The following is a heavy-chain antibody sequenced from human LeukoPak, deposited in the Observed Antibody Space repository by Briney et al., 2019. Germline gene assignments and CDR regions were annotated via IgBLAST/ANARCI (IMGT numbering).Heavy chain of an antibody. D-gene: IGHD3-3*01. CDR2: INPNSGGT. CDR3: ATSTIFGVVPLGY. CDR1: GYTFTGCY. V-gene: IGHV1-2*02. J-gene: IGHJ4*02. Sequence: GASVKVSCKASGYTFTGCYMHWVRQAPGQGLEWMGWINPNSGGTNYAQKFQGRVTMTRDTSISTAYMELSRLRSDDTAVYYCATSTIFGVVPLGYWGQGTLVTVSS.